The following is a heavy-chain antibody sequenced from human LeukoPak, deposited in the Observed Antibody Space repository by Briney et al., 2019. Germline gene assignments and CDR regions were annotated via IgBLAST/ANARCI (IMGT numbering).Heavy chain of an antibody. Sequence: GGSLRLSCAASGFAFSSYNMKRVRQAPGKGLEWVSFISTTSTYIYYADSVKGRFTVSRDNSKNLLYLQMGSLRVEDTAVYYCARAGTCSSTSCDGGIEYWGQGTLVTVSS. CDR1: GFAFSSYN. V-gene: IGHV3-21*06. J-gene: IGHJ4*02. CDR2: ISTTSTYI. D-gene: IGHD2-2*01. CDR3: ARAGTCSSTSCDGGIEY.